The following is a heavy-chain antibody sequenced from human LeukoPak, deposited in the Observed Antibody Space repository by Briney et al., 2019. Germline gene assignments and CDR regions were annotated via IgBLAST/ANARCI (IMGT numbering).Heavy chain of an antibody. Sequence: ASVKVSCKASGYTFTSYDINWVRQATGQGLEWMGWMNPNSGSTGYAQKFQGRVTMTRNTSISTAYMELSSLRSEDTAVYYCARGIRLRYFDWLLYSNYYYYYMDVWGKGTTVTVSS. V-gene: IGHV1-8*01. D-gene: IGHD3-9*01. J-gene: IGHJ6*03. CDR1: GYTFTSYD. CDR3: ARGIRLRYFDWLLYSNYYYYYMDV. CDR2: MNPNSGST.